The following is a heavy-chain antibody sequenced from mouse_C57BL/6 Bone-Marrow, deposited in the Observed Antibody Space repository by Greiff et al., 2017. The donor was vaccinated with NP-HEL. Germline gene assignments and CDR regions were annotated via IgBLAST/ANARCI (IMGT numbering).Heavy chain of an antibody. CDR3: ARDGPNPVRGMDY. V-gene: IGHV1-54*01. J-gene: IGHJ4*01. CDR2: INPGSGGT. Sequence: QVQLKQSGAELVRPGTSVKVSCKASGYAFTNYLIEWVKQRPGQGLEWIGVINPGSGGTNYNEKFKGKATLTADKSSSTAYMQLSSLTSEDSAVYFCARDGPNPVRGMDYWGQGTSVTVSS. D-gene: IGHD2-14*01. CDR1: GYAFTNYL.